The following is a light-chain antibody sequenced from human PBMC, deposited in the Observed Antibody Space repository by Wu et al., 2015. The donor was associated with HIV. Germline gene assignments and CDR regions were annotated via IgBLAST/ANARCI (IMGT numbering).Light chain of an antibody. V-gene: IGKV3-15*01. CDR2: GAS. CDR3: QQYNNWRT. CDR1: QSVTTN. J-gene: IGKJ1*01. Sequence: EVVMTQSPATLSVSPGETATLSCRASQSVTTNVAWYQQKPGQAPRLIIYGASTRATGIPARFRGSGSGLEFTLTISSLQSEDFAVYYCQQYNNWRTFGQGTKVEIK.